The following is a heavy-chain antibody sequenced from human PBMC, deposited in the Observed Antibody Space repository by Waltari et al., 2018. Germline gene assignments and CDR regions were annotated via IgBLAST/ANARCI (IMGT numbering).Heavy chain of an antibody. CDR3: ALHLRMGNRADAFDI. CDR2: IYSGGST. V-gene: IGHV3-23*03. CDR1: GFTFSSYA. J-gene: IGHJ3*02. D-gene: IGHD7-27*01. Sequence: EVQLLESGGGLVQPGGSLRLSCAASGFTFSSYAMSWVRQAPGKGLEWGSVIYSGGSTYYADAVKVRFTISRDNSKNTLYLQMNSLRAEDTAVYYCALHLRMGNRADAFDIWGQGTMVTVSS.